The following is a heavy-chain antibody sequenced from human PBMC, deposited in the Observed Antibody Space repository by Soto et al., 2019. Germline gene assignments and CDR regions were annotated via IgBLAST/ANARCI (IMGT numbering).Heavy chain of an antibody. CDR2: IKEDGSEK. J-gene: IGHJ4*02. CDR3: ARGRYGYNQVGGY. CDR1: KFTFSNYW. V-gene: IGHV3-7*01. Sequence: GESLKISCVASKFTFSNYWMTWVRQAPGKGLEWVANIKEDGSEKYYVDSVKGRFTISRDNAKNSLYLQMNSLRAEDTAVYYCARGRYGYNQVGGYWRQGT. D-gene: IGHD5-18*01.